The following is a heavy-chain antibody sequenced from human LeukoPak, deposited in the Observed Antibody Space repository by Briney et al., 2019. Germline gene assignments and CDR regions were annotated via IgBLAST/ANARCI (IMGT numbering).Heavy chain of an antibody. V-gene: IGHV4-59*01. J-gene: IGHJ4*02. CDR3: ARVQPYYYDSSGYYETSTYYFDY. Sequence: SETLSLTCTASGGSISSYYWSWIRQPPGKGLEWIGYIYYSGSTNYNPSLKSRVTISVDTSKNQFSLKLSSATAADTAVYYCARVQPYYYDSSGYYETSTYYFDYWGQGTLVTVSS. D-gene: IGHD3-22*01. CDR1: GGSISSYY. CDR2: IYYSGST.